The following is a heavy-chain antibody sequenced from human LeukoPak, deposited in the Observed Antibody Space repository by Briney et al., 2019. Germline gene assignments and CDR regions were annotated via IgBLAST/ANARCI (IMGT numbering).Heavy chain of an antibody. J-gene: IGHJ4*02. CDR3: AKAGYGKQWAPTYYFDY. V-gene: IGHV3-74*01. D-gene: IGHD1-26*01. CDR1: GFSFSTQR. CDR2: INIDERIT. Sequence: PGGSLRLSCAASGFSFSTQRMHWVRQAPGKGLVWVSYINIDERITGYADSVKGRFTISRDNSKNTLYLQMNSLRAEDTAVYYCAKAGYGKQWAPTYYFDYWGQGTLVTVSS.